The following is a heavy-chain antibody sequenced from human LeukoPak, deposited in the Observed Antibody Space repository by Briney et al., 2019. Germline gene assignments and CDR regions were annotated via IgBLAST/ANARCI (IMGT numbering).Heavy chain of an antibody. J-gene: IGHJ4*02. D-gene: IGHD2-8*01. Sequence: SEALSLTCTVSGGSITSYSWSWIRQPPGKGLEWIGYINTSGGTNHNPSLMSRVTMSVDTSKNQISLKLRSVIAADTAVYYCARAGDLNGNPYWGQGTLVTVSS. CDR3: ARAGDLNGNPY. CDR2: INTSGGT. V-gene: IGHV4-4*09. CDR1: GGSITSYS.